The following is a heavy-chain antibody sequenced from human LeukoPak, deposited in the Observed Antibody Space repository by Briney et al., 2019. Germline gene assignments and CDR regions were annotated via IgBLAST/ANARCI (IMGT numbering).Heavy chain of an antibody. CDR1: GFTVTNNY. J-gene: IGHJ4*02. CDR3: AKDRRLKQQLPDY. Sequence: GGSLRLSCAASGFTVTNNYMSWVRQAPGKGLEWVSVIYSGGSTSYADSVKGRFTISRDNSKNTVYLQMNSLRAEDTAVYYCAKDRRLKQQLPDYWGQGTLVTVSS. D-gene: IGHD6-13*01. CDR2: IYSGGST. V-gene: IGHV3-66*01.